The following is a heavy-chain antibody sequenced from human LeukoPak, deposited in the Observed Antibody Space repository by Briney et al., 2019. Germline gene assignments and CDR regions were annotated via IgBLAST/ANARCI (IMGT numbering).Heavy chain of an antibody. CDR3: ARGDFYYYYYMDF. CDR1: GFTLSNYW. Sequence: GGSLRLSCAGSGFTLSNYWMHWVRHGPGKGLAWVSRIYSDGSRTTYADSVKGRFTISRDNVKNTLYLQMNSLRAEDTAVYYCARGDFYYYYYMDFWGKGTTVTVSS. J-gene: IGHJ6*03. CDR2: IYSDGSRT. V-gene: IGHV3-74*03.